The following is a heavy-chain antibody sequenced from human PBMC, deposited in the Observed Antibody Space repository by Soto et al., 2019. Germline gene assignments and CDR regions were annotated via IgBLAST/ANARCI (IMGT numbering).Heavy chain of an antibody. Sequence: GGSLRLSCAASGFTFSSYSMNWVRQAPGKGLEWVAGIRCSGSNKYYADSVKGRFTISRDNAKNSLYLQMNSLRAEDTVVFYCARDSSSWHYHCFAPWGQGTLVTVSS. J-gene: IGHJ5*02. V-gene: IGHV3-21*01. CDR2: IRCSGSNK. CDR3: ARDSSSWHYHCFAP. CDR1: GFTFSSYS. D-gene: IGHD6-13*01.